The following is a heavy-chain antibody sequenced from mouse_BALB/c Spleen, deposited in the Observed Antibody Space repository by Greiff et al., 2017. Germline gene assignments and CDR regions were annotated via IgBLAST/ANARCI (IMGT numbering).Heavy chain of an antibody. CDR3: TREGGSLYWYFDV. J-gene: IGHJ1*01. CDR2: IYPGNSDT. Sequence: EVQLQQSGTVLARPGASVKMSCKASGYSFTSYWMHWVKQRPGQGLEWIGAIYPGNSDTSYNQKFKGKAKLTAVTSASTAYMELSSLTNEDSAVYYCTREGGSLYWYFDVWGAGTTVTVSS. CDR1: GYSFTSYW. V-gene: IGHV1-5*01. D-gene: IGHD6-1*01.